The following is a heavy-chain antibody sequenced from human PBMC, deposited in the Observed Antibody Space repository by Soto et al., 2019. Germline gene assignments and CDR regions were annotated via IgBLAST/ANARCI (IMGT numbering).Heavy chain of an antibody. CDR1: GFIFRSYA. Sequence: EVQLLESGGGLVQPGGSLRLSCVASGFIFRSYAMSWVRQAPGKGLEWVPVISGSGDSTYHADSVKGRFTISSDNSKNTLYLQMSSLRAEDTAVYYCAKAVLLDTETTLVDYYGMDVWGQGTTVTVSS. D-gene: IGHD4-17*01. V-gene: IGHV3-23*01. J-gene: IGHJ6*02. CDR2: ISGSGDST. CDR3: AKAVLLDTETTLVDYYGMDV.